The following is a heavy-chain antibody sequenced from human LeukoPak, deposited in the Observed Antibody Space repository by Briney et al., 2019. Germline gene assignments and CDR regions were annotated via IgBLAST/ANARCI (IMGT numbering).Heavy chain of an antibody. Sequence: GGSLRLSCAASGFSFSDYYMSWIRQAPGRGLEWVSYMSSSGDTIYYADSVKGRFTISRDNAKNSLFLQMNSLRAEDTAVYYCARDSSSSTRGWGQGTLVTVSS. J-gene: IGHJ4*02. D-gene: IGHD6-13*01. CDR2: MSSSGDTI. CDR1: GFSFSDYY. V-gene: IGHV3-11*04. CDR3: ARDSSSSTRG.